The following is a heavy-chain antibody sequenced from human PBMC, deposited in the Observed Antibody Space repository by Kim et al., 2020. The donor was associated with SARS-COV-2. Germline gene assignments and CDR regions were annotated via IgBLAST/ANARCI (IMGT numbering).Heavy chain of an antibody. CDR2: IDSDGSGT. Sequence: GSLRLSCAASGFTFSSYWMHWVRQAPGKGLVWVSRIDSDGSGTTNADFVKGRFTISRDNAKNTLYLQMSSLRAEDTAVYYCAREVRSSGYYFDYWGQGTLVTVSS. CDR1: GFTFSSYW. J-gene: IGHJ4*02. V-gene: IGHV3-74*03. D-gene: IGHD3-3*01. CDR3: AREVRSSGYYFDY.